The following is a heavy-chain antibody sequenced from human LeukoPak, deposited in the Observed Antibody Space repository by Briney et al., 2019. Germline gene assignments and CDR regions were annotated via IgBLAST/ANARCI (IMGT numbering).Heavy chain of an antibody. CDR3: AKAWLSLGILDY. CDR1: GFTFSGYA. J-gene: IGHJ4*02. Sequence: GKSLRLSCAASGFTFSGYAMSWVRQAPGKGLEWVSGISGSADNTYYADSAKGRFTISRDNSENTVYLQMNSLRVEDTAVYYCAKAWLSLGILDYWGQGTLVTVSS. V-gene: IGHV3-23*01. CDR2: ISGSADNT. D-gene: IGHD7-27*01.